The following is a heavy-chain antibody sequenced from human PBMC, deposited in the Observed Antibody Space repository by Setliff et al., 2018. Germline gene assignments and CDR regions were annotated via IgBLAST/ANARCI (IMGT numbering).Heavy chain of an antibody. V-gene: IGHV3-73*01. Sequence: GGSLRLSCAASGFTFSGSAMHWVRQASGKGLEWVGRIRSRPDNYATASAASVKGRFTISRDDSKNTAYLQMNSLKTEDTAVYYCTRQASPHPDSSGYYYDLRFYYYMDVWGKGTTVTV. CDR2: IRSRPDNYAT. J-gene: IGHJ6*03. D-gene: IGHD3-22*01. CDR3: TRQASPHPDSSGYYYDLRFYYYMDV. CDR1: GFTFSGSA.